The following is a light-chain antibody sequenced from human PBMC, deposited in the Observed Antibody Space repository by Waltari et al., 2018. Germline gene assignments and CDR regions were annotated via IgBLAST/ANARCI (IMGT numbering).Light chain of an antibody. V-gene: IGKV3-20*01. J-gene: IGKJ5*01. CDR2: GAS. CDR3: HQYDRSPPFT. Sequence: EIVLTQSPGALSLSPGERVTLSCRASASISSGSFAWFQQKPGQPPRLLIYGASRRAAGIPDRFSGGGSGAHYTITLSRLEPEDFAMYFCHQYDRSPPFTFGQETRL. CDR1: ASISSGS.